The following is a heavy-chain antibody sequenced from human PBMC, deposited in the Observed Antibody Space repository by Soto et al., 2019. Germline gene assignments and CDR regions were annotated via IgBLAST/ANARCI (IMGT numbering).Heavy chain of an antibody. Sequence: QVQLQESGPGVLKLSETLSLTCTVSGGSITSSYWSWIRQPPGQGLEWIAYVYYSGTTNYNPSLESRVTILIDTSKNQFALRLTSVTAADTAVYYCARSVMHQWLVHDAFDIWGQGTLVTVSS. D-gene: IGHD6-19*01. V-gene: IGHV4-59*01. CDR2: VYYSGTT. J-gene: IGHJ3*02. CDR3: ARSVMHQWLVHDAFDI. CDR1: GGSITSSY.